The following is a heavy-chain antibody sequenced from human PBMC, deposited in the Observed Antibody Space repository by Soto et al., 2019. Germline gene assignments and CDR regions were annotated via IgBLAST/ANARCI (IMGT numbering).Heavy chain of an antibody. Sequence: QVQLVQSGAEVKKPGASVKVSCKASGYTFASYAISWMRQAPGQGLEWMGWISAYNGNTNYAQKLQGRVTMTTDTSTSTDYLELRSLRSDDTAVYYCARDPPTPDYWGQGTLVTVSS. V-gene: IGHV1-18*01. CDR3: ARDPPTPDY. CDR2: ISAYNGNT. CDR1: GYTFASYA. J-gene: IGHJ4*02.